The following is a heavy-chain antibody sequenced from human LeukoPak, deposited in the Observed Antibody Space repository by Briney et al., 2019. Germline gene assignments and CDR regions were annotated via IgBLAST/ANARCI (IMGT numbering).Heavy chain of an antibody. CDR3: AKDEGSYGYTPLDS. J-gene: IGHJ4*02. CDR2: ISSSGSTI. D-gene: IGHD5-18*01. Sequence: PGGSLRLSCAASGFTFSDYYMSWIRQAPGKGLEWVSYISSSGSTIYYADSVKGRFTISRDNSKNTLYLQMNSLRAEDTAVYYCAKDEGSYGYTPLDSWGQGTLVTVSS. V-gene: IGHV3-11*04. CDR1: GFTFSDYY.